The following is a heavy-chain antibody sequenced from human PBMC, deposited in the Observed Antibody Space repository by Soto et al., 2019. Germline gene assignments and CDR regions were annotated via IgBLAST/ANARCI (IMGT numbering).Heavy chain of an antibody. CDR3: ARVSNLGSCTRSSCLYYFDH. V-gene: IGHV5-10-1*01. J-gene: IGHJ4*02. Sequence: PGESLKISCQGSGYSFTSSWISWVRQMPGEGLEWMGRIDPSDSYINYSPSFQGRVTISADKSISTVYLQVYSLGAEDTALYFCARVSNLGSCTRSSCLYYFDHRGQGTRVTVSS. CDR2: IDPSDSYI. D-gene: IGHD2-2*03. CDR1: GYSFTSSW.